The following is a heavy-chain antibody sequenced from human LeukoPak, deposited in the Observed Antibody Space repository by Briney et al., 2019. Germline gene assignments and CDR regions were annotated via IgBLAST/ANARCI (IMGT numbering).Heavy chain of an antibody. D-gene: IGHD4-17*01. CDR1: EFTFSSYS. CDR3: ARAGGSTVSHSDY. J-gene: IGHJ4*02. CDR2: ITNSGNSK. Sequence: GGSLRLSCAASEFTFSSYSMNWVRQAPGKGLEWVSYITNSGNSKSYADSVKGRFTISKDNAKNSLYLQMNSLRAEDTAVYYCARAGGSTVSHSDYWGQGTLVTVSS. V-gene: IGHV3-21*05.